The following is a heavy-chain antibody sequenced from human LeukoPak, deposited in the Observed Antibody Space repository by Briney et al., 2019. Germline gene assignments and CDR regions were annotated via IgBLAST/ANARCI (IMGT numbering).Heavy chain of an antibody. D-gene: IGHD2/OR15-2a*01. V-gene: IGHV3-30*02. CDR3: AKGIVIVSATGVDY. Sequence: PGGSLRLSCAASGFTFSSYGMHWVRQAPGKGLEWVAFIRYDGSNKYYGDSVKGRFTISRDNSKSTLYLQMNSLRAEDTAVYYCAKGIVIVSATGVDYWGQGTLVTVSS. CDR2: IRYDGSNK. J-gene: IGHJ4*02. CDR1: GFTFSSYG.